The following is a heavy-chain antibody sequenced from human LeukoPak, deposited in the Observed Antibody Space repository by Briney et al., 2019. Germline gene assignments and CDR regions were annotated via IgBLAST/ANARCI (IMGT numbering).Heavy chain of an antibody. CDR1: GYTFTSYG. D-gene: IGHD7-27*01. CDR2: ISAYNGNT. J-gene: IGHJ4*02. CDR3: ARESSTGGSDY. Sequence: ASVKVSCKASGYTFTSYGISWVRQAPGQGLEWMGWISAYNGNTNYAQKFQGRVTMTRDTSTSTVYMELSSLRSEDTAVYYCARESSTGGSDYWGQGTLVTVSS. V-gene: IGHV1-18*01.